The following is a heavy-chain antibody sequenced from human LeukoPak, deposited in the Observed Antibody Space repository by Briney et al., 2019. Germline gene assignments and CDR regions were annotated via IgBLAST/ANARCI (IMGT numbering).Heavy chain of an antibody. V-gene: IGHV3-21*01. D-gene: IGHD6-19*01. CDR2: ISSSSSYI. Sequence: GGCLRLSCAASGFTFSSYSMNWVRQAPGKGLEWVSSISSSSSYIYYADSVKGRFTISRDNAKNSLYLQMNSLRAEDTAVYYCARVRYSSGWYDVGYWGQGTLVTVSS. J-gene: IGHJ4*02. CDR3: ARVRYSSGWYDVGY. CDR1: GFTFSSYS.